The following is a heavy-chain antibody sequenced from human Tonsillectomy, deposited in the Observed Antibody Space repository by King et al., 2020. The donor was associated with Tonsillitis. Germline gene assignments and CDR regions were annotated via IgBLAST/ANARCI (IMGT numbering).Heavy chain of an antibody. D-gene: IGHD1-1*01. CDR3: AGVVQAGAPEGSYYYGMDV. V-gene: IGHV4-61*01. Sequence: QVQLQESGPGLVKPSGTLSLTCTVSGGSVNSDYYYWSWLRQPPGKGLEWIGYIFYSGSTNYNPSLKSRVTTSVDTSKNQFSLKLSSVTAADTAVYYCAGVVQAGAPEGSYYYGMDVWGPGTTVTVSS. CDR1: GGSVNSDYYY. CDR2: IFYSGST. J-gene: IGHJ6*02.